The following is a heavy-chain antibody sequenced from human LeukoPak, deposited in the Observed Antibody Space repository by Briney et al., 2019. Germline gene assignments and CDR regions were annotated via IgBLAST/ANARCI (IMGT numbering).Heavy chain of an antibody. CDR1: GYTFTGYY. CDR3: AKVDTQLWSAFDI. J-gene: IGHJ3*02. V-gene: IGHV1-2*04. D-gene: IGHD5-18*01. CDR2: INPNSGGT. Sequence: ASVKVSCKASGYTFTGYYMHWVRQAPGQGLEWMGWINPNSGGTNYAQKFQGWVTMTRDTSISTAYMELSRLRSDDTAVYYCAKVDTQLWSAFDIWGQGTMVTVSS.